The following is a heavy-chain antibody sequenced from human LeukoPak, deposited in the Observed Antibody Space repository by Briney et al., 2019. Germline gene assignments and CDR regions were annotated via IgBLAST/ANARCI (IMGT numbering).Heavy chain of an antibody. CDR1: GFTFDDYG. V-gene: IGHV3-20*01. CDR2: INWNGGST. J-gene: IGHJ6*02. CDR3: ARSSGNYYYYGMDV. Sequence: GGSLRLSCAASGFTFDDYGMSWVRQAPGKGLEWVSGINWNGGSTSYADSVKGRFTISRDNAKNSLYLQMNSLRAEDTALYHCARSSGNYYYYGMDVWGQGTTVTVSS.